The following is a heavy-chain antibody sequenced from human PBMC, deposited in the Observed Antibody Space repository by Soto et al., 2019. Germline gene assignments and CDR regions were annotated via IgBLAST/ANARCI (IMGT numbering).Heavy chain of an antibody. CDR2: IYYSGSI. V-gene: IGHV4-59*01. J-gene: IGHJ6*02. CDR3: ARDYMTTRLGIYYYYYYGMDV. Sequence: SETLSLTCTVSSGSISSYYWSWIRQPPGKGLEWIGYIYYSGSINYNPSLKSRVTISVDTSKNQFSLKLSSVTAADTAVYYCARDYMTTRLGIYYYYYYGMDVWGQGTTVTVSS. D-gene: IGHD4-17*01. CDR1: SGSISSYY.